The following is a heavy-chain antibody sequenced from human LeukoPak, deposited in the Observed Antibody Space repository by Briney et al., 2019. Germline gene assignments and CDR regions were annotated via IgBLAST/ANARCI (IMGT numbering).Heavy chain of an antibody. J-gene: IGHJ5*02. CDR3: AKQEEEVS. CDR2: IRYDGSNK. Sequence: GGSLRLSCAASGFTFKNYAMSWVRQAPGKGLEWVAFIRYDGSNKYYADSVKGRFTISRDNSKNTLYLQMNSLRAEDTAVYYCAKQEEEVSWGQGTLVTVSS. D-gene: IGHD2-8*01. V-gene: IGHV3-30*02. CDR1: GFTFKNYA.